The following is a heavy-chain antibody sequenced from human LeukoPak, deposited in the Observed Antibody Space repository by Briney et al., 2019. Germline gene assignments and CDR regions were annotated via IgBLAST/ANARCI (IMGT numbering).Heavy chain of an antibody. CDR3: ATLKGWYGEGCFDY. CDR1: GVTVSTIY. J-gene: IGHJ4*02. D-gene: IGHD3-10*01. Sequence: GGSLRLSCAASGVTVSTIYMGWVRQAPGKGLDWVSVIYPDGRPYYAESVKGRFTISRDSFENTLFLQMNSLRAEDTAVYYCATLKGWYGEGCFDYWGQGTLVTVSS. V-gene: IGHV3-53*01. CDR2: IYPDGRP.